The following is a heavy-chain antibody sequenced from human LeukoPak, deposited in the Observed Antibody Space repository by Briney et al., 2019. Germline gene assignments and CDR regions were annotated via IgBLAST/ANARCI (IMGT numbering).Heavy chain of an antibody. Sequence: SQTLSLTCVISRDSVSSNNAAWSWIRHSPSRGLEWLGRTYYRPKRYNDYAVSVKGRISINADTSKKQFSLQVNSVNPEDTAVYYCARGSANAFDVWGQGTMVTVSS. CDR3: ARGSANAFDV. V-gene: IGHV6-1*01. CDR2: TYYRPKRYN. J-gene: IGHJ3*01. CDR1: RDSVSSNNAA.